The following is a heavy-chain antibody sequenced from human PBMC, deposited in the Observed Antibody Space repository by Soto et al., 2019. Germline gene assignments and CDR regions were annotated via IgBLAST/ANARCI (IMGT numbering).Heavy chain of an antibody. CDR1: GFTFSSYS. D-gene: IGHD1-26*01. Sequence: GGSLRLSCAASGFTFSSYSMNWGRQAPGKGLEWVSSISSSSSYIYYADSVKGRFTISRDDAKNSLYLQMNSLRAEDTAVYYCARDSLVGWELLGAFDIWGQGTMVTVS. CDR3: ARDSLVGWELLGAFDI. V-gene: IGHV3-21*01. J-gene: IGHJ3*02. CDR2: ISSSSSYI.